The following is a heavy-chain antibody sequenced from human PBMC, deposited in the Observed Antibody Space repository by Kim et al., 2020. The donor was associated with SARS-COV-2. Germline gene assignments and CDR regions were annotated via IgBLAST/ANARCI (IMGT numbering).Heavy chain of an antibody. CDR1: GFTFGDYA. D-gene: IGHD6-19*01. V-gene: IGHV3-49*03. J-gene: IGHJ6*02. Sequence: GGSLRLSCTASGFTFGDYAMSWFRQAPGKGLEWVGFIRSKAYGGTTEYAASVKGRFTISRDDSKSIAYLQMNSLKTEDTAVYYCTREREIQWLVLYYGMDVWGQGTTVTVSS. CDR2: IRSKAYGGTT. CDR3: TREREIQWLVLYYGMDV.